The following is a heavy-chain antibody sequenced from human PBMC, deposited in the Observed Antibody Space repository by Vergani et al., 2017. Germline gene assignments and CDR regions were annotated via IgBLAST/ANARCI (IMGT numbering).Heavy chain of an antibody. Sequence: QVQLVESGGGVVQPGRSLRLSCAASGFTFTNYGMHWVRQAPGKGLEWVAFTRYDGIVEYYGDSVRGRFTISRDNSKTTLYLQMNRLRPEDTAVYYCATAGAAYCRGASCYDFFEYWCQGTLVTVAS. V-gene: IGHV3-30*02. D-gene: IGHD2-15*01. CDR2: TRYDGIVE. CDR1: GFTFTNYG. J-gene: IGHJ4*02. CDR3: ATAGAAYCRGASCYDFFEY.